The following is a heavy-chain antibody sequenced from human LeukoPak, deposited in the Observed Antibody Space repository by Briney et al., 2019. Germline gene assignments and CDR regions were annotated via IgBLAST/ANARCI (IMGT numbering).Heavy chain of an antibody. J-gene: IGHJ4*02. Sequence: GASVKVSCKASGYTFTSYGISWVRQAPGQGLEWMGWISAYNGNTNYAQKLQGRVTMTTDTSTSTAYMELRSLRSDDTAVYYCARDRSYYYGSGSPNPPFDYWGQGTPVTVSS. D-gene: IGHD3-10*01. CDR1: GYTFTSYG. V-gene: IGHV1-18*04. CDR2: ISAYNGNT. CDR3: ARDRSYYYGSGSPNPPFDY.